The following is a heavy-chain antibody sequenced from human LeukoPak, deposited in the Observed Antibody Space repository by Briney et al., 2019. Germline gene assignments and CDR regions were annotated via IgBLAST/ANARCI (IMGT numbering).Heavy chain of an antibody. CDR3: ARVSKWLRPYNGMDV. Sequence: GASVKVSCKASGYTFTSYGISWVRQAPGQGLEWMGWMNPNSGNTGYAQKFQGRVTMTRNTSISTAYMELSSLRSEDTAVYYCARVSKWLRPYNGMDVWGQGTTVTVSS. CDR2: MNPNSGNT. D-gene: IGHD5-12*01. CDR1: GYTFTSYG. J-gene: IGHJ6*02. V-gene: IGHV1-8*02.